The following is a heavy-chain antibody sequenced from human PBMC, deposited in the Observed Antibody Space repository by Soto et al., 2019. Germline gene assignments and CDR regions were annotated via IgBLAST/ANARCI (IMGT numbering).Heavy chain of an antibody. Sequence: QVHLVESGGGVVQPGRSLRLSCAASGFSFSNYGMHWVRQAPGKGLEWVAFISNDGSNKYYADSVKGRFTISRDNSKNTLYLQMNSLRAEDTAVYYCAKGFGNYCAFDYWGQGTLVTVSS. CDR3: AKGFGNYCAFDY. V-gene: IGHV3-30*18. CDR1: GFSFSNYG. CDR2: ISNDGSNK. J-gene: IGHJ4*02. D-gene: IGHD1-26*01.